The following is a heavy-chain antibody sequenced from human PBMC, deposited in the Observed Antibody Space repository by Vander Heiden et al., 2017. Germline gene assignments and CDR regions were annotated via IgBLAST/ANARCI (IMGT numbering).Heavy chain of an antibody. CDR2: IYPGDSDS. D-gene: IGHD3-16*01. V-gene: IGHV5-51*03. CDR1: GYSFSSCW. J-gene: IGHJ4*02. Sequence: VQLVLSGTEVKEPGESVKMSCKGSGYSFSSCWRGWVRQMPGKGLEWMGVIYPGDSDSKYSPSSQGHVTMSVDKSISTAYLQGSSRKASDTAMYYCGRRGGYGKGDYWGQGTLVSVSS. CDR3: GRRGGYGKGDY.